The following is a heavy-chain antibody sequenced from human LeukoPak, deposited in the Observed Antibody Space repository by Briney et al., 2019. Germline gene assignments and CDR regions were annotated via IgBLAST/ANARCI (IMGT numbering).Heavy chain of an antibody. D-gene: IGHD3-10*01. J-gene: IGHJ5*02. CDR1: GFTFSSYS. V-gene: IGHV3-21*01. CDR2: ISSSSSYI. Sequence: PGGSLRLSCAASGFTFSSYSMNWVRQAPGKGLEWVSSISSSSSYIYYADSVKGRFTISRDNAKNSLYLQMNSLRAEDTAVYYCARAGSRVRGLGSWFDPWGQGTLVTVSS. CDR3: ARAGSRVRGLGSWFDP.